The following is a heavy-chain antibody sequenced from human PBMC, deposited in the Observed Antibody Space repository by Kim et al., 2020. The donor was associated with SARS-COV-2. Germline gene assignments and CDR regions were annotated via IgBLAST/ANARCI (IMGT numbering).Heavy chain of an antibody. J-gene: IGHJ6*02. CDR1: GGSFSGYY. D-gene: IGHD6-13*01. CDR3: ARNIAGGPYTRYYGMDV. Sequence: SETLSLTCAVYGGSFSGYYWSWIRQPPGKGLEWIGEINHSGSTNYNPSLKSRVTISVDTSKNQFSLKLSSVTAADTAVYYCARNIAGGPYTRYYGMDVWGQGTTVTVSS. V-gene: IGHV4-34*01. CDR2: INHSGST.